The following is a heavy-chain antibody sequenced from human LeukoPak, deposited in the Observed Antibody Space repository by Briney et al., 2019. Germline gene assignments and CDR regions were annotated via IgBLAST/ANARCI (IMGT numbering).Heavy chain of an antibody. CDR3: ARRGTVTRYYYYGMDV. V-gene: IGHV5-51*01. CDR1: GYSSTSYW. CDR2: IYPGDSDT. D-gene: IGHD4-11*01. J-gene: IGHJ6*02. Sequence: GESLQISCKGSGYSSTSYWIGWVRQMPGKGLEWMGIIYPGDSDTRYSPSFQGQVTISADKSISTAYLQWSSLKASDTAMYYCARRGTVTRYYYYGMDVWGQGTTVTVSS.